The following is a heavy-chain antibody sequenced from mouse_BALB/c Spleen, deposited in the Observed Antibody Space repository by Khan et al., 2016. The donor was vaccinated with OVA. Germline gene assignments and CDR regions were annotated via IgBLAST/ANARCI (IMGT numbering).Heavy chain of an antibody. D-gene: IGHD1-1*01. CDR3: ARGLNYYGSWFAY. CDR2: INTYTGEP. Sequence: QIQLVQSGPELKKPGETVKISCKASGYTFTNYGMNWVKQAPGKGLKWMGWINTYTGEPTYADDFKGRFAFSLETSATTAYLQINTLKNEDMATYFCARGLNYYGSWFAYWGQGTLVTVSA. J-gene: IGHJ3*01. V-gene: IGHV9-1*02. CDR1: GYTFTNYG.